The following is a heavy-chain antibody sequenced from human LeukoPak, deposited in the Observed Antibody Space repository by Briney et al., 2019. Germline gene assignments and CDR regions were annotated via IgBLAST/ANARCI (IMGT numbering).Heavy chain of an antibody. D-gene: IGHD2-2*01. CDR3: ASRSAVPYYYYYGMDV. Sequence: SETLSLTCAVYGGSFSGYYWSWIRQPPGKGLEWIGSIYYSGSTYYNPSLKSRVTISVDTSKNQFSLKLSSVTAADTAVYYCASRSAVPYYYYYGMDVWGQGTTVTVSS. V-gene: IGHV4-34*01. CDR1: GGSFSGYY. CDR2: IYYSGST. J-gene: IGHJ6*02.